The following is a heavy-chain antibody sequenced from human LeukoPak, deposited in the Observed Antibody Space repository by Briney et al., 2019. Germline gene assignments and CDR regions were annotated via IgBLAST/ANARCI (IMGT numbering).Heavy chain of an antibody. CDR3: VYCSSSSCYKTGNYLDS. V-gene: IGHV3-23*01. CDR2: ISGSGVNT. CDR1: GFTFTSYA. Sequence: PGGSLRLSCAASGFTFTSYAKSWVRQAPGKGLEWVSAISGSGVNTYYADSVKGRFTISGDNSKNTVYLQMNSLRAEDTALYYCVYCSSSSCYKTGNYLDSWGQGTPVTVSS. D-gene: IGHD2-2*02. J-gene: IGHJ4*02.